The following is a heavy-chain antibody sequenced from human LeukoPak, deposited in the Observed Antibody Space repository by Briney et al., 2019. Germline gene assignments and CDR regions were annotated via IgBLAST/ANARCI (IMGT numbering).Heavy chain of an antibody. CDR2: ISGSGGST. CDR1: GFTFSSYA. V-gene: IGHV3-23*01. Sequence: TGGSLRLSCAASGFTFSSYAMSWVRQAPGKGLEWVSAISGSGGSTYYADSEKGRFTISRDNSKNTLYLQMNSLRAEDTAVYYCANGRGSYSPLFDYWGQGTLVTVSS. J-gene: IGHJ4*02. CDR3: ANGRGSYSPLFDY. D-gene: IGHD1-26*01.